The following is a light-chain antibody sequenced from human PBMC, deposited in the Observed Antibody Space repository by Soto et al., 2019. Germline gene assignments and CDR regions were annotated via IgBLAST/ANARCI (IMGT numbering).Light chain of an antibody. V-gene: IGKV3-20*01. CDR2: GAS. CDR3: QQQGIT. Sequence: EIVLTQSPGTLSLSPGERATLSCRASQSVSSSYLAWYQQKPGQAPRLLIYGASSRATGIPDRFSGSGSGTDFTLTISRLEPEYFAVYYCQQQGITFGPGTKVDIK. CDR1: QSVSSSY. J-gene: IGKJ3*01.